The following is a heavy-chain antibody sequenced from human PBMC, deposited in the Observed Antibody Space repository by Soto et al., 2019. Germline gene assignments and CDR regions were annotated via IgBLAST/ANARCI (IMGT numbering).Heavy chain of an antibody. V-gene: IGHV4-31*03. J-gene: IGHJ4*02. D-gene: IGHD3-22*01. CDR1: GGSISSGGYY. CDR2: IYYSGST. Sequence: QVQLQESGPGLVKPSQTLSLTCTVSGGSISSGGYYWSWIRQHPGKGLEWIGYIYYSGSTYYNSCLKSRVTISVDTSKNQFSLKLSSVTAADTAVYYCARVWDSSGPNFDYWGQGTLVTVSS. CDR3: ARVWDSSGPNFDY.